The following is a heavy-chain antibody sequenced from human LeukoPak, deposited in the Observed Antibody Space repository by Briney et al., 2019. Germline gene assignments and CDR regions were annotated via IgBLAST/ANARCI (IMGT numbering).Heavy chain of an antibody. CDR1: GFTFSNYD. CDR2: IWYDGSNK. J-gene: IGHJ4*02. V-gene: IGHV3-33*03. Sequence: GGSLRLSCAASGFTFSNYDMHWVRQAPGRGLEWVAVIWYDGSNKYYADSVKGRFTLSRDNSKNTLYLQMNSLRAEDTAVYYCAKRNSGNYFDDWGQGSLVTVSS. D-gene: IGHD1-26*01. CDR3: AKRNSGNYFDD.